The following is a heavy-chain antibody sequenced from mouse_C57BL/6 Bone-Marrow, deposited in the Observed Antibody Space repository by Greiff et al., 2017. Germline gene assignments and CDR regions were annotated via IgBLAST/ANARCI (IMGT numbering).Heavy chain of an antibody. CDR1: GYTFTSYW. CDR3: ARYYCDDSYWYFDV. V-gene: IGHV1-64*01. CDR2: IHPNSGST. J-gene: IGHJ1*03. D-gene: IGHD1-1*01. Sequence: VQLQQSGAELVKPGASVKMSCKASGYTFTSYWMHWVKQRPGQGLEWIGVIHPNSGSTSYNKKFKGKATLTVDKSSSTAYMELRSLTSEDSAVYYCARYYCDDSYWYFDVWGTGTTVTVSS.